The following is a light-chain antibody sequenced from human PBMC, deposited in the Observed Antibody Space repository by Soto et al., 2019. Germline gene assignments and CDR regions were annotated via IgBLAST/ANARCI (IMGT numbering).Light chain of an antibody. CDR2: DAS. CDR1: QSVSSY. V-gene: IGKV3-11*01. CDR3: QQRSDWPST. J-gene: IGKJ4*01. Sequence: EIVLTQSPATLSLSPGERATLSCRASQSVSSYLAWYQQKPGQAPRLLIYDASNRATGIPARISGSGSGTDFTLTISSLEPDDFAVYYCQQRSDWPSTFGGGTKVQIK.